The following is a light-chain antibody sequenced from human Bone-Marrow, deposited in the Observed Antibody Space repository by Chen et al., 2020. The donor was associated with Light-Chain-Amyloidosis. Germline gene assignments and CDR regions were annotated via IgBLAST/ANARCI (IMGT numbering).Light chain of an antibody. J-gene: IGKJ4*01. CDR3: QRRSNWPLT. V-gene: IGKV3-11*01. CDR2: GAS. Sequence: EIVLTQSPATLSLSPGERATLSCRASQSVDTYLVWYQQKPGQPPRLLISGASTRFSGIPAMFSGTGSGADFTLTISCLEPEDFAVYYCQRRSNWPLTFCSGTKLQIQ. CDR1: QSVDTY.